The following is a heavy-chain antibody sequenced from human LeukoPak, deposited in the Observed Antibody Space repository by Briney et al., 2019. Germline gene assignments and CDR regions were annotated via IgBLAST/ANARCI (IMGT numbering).Heavy chain of an antibody. CDR3: AKETYYDSSGAPLFDY. V-gene: IGHV3-23*01. Sequence: PGGSLRLSCAASGFTFSNYAMSRVRQAPGQGPEWVSAISGSGGSTYYPDAVKGRFTISRDNSKNTLYLQMHSLRAEDTAVYYCAKETYYDSSGAPLFDYWGQGTLVTVSS. CDR2: ISGSGGST. CDR1: GFTFSNYA. D-gene: IGHD3-22*01. J-gene: IGHJ4*02.